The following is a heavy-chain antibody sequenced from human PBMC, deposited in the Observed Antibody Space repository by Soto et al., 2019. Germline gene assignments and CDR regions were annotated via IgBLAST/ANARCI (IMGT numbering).Heavy chain of an antibody. CDR2: INPNSGGT. J-gene: IGHJ6*02. Sequence: ASVKVSCKASGYTFTGYYMHWVLQAPGQGLEWMGWINPNSGGTNYAQKFQGRVTMTRDTSISTAYMELSRLRSDDTAVYYCARDLVSFAPPSVWGQGTTVTVSS. CDR1: GYTFTGYY. CDR3: ARDLVSFAPPSV. V-gene: IGHV1-2*02. D-gene: IGHD6-6*01.